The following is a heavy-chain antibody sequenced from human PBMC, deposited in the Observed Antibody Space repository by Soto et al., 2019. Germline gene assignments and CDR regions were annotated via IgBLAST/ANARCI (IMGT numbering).Heavy chain of an antibody. V-gene: IGHV3-30*18. D-gene: IGHD6-19*01. CDR2: ISYDGSNK. J-gene: IGHJ6*02. Sequence: GGSLRLSCAASGFTFSSYGMHWVRQAPGKGLEWVAVISYDGSNKYYADSVKGRFTISRDNSKNTLYLQMNSLRAEDTAVYYCAKDKSSCWYYYYGMDVWGQGTTVTVSS. CDR1: GFTFSSYG. CDR3: AKDKSSCWYYYYGMDV.